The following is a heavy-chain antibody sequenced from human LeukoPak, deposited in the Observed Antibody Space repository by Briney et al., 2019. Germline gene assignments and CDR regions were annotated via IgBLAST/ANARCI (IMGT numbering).Heavy chain of an antibody. Sequence: TSETLSLTCTVSGGSISSYYWSWIRQPPGKGLEWIGYIYYSGSTNYNPSLKSRVTISVDTSKNQFSLKLSSVTAADTAVYYCAISSYYYGMDVWGQGTMVTVSS. CDR1: GGSISSYY. J-gene: IGHJ6*02. CDR3: AISSYYYGMDV. CDR2: IYYSGST. V-gene: IGHV4-59*12.